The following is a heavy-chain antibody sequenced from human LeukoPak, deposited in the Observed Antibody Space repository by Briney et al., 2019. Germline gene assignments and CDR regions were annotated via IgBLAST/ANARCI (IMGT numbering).Heavy chain of an antibody. Sequence: SQTLSLTCTVSGGSISSGSYYWSWIRQPAGKGLEWIGRIYTSGSTNYNPSLKSRVTISVDTSKNQFSLKLSSVTAADTAVYYCASSYYYDSSATWGYWGQGTLVTVSS. CDR2: IYTSGST. V-gene: IGHV4-61*02. D-gene: IGHD3-22*01. CDR1: GGSISSGSYY. CDR3: ASSYYYDSSATWGY. J-gene: IGHJ4*02.